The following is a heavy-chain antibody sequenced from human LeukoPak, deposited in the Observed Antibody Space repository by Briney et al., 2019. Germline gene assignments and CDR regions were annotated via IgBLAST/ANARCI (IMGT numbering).Heavy chain of an antibody. CDR2: IIPIFGTA. V-gene: IGHV1-69*13. J-gene: IGHJ5*02. Sequence: SVKVSCKASGGTFSSYAISWVRQAPGQGLEWMGGIIPIFGTANYAQKFQGRVTITADESTSTAYMELSSLRSEDTAVYYCARDLLDYGDQNWFDPWGQGTLVTVSS. CDR1: GGTFSSYA. D-gene: IGHD4-17*01. CDR3: ARDLLDYGDQNWFDP.